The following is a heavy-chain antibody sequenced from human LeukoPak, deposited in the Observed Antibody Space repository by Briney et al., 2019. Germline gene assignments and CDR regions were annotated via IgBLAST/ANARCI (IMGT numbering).Heavy chain of an antibody. CDR3: ARDDILTGGIDY. V-gene: IGHV4-4*02. CDR2: IYHSGST. D-gene: IGHD3-9*01. Sequence: SETLSLTCAVSGGSISSSNCWSWVRQPTGKGLECIGEIYHSGSTNYNPSLKSRVTISVDKSKNQFSLKLSSVTAADTAVYYCARDDILTGGIDYWGQGTLVTVSS. CDR1: GGSISSSNC. J-gene: IGHJ4*02.